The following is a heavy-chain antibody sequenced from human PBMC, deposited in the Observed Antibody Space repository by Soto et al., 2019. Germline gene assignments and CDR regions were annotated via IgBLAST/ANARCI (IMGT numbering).Heavy chain of an antibody. CDR1: GGSISNSNW. Sequence: QVQLQESGPGLVKPSGTLSLTCAVCGGSISNSNWWTWVRQPPGQGLDWIGETFHSGSTNYNSSLMARVTISVDKANNQFSLKLSSVTAADTAVYYCAHRPIVGAAIWGQGTLVTVPS. CDR3: AHRPIVGAAI. V-gene: IGHV4-4*02. J-gene: IGHJ4*02. CDR2: TFHSGST. D-gene: IGHD1-26*01.